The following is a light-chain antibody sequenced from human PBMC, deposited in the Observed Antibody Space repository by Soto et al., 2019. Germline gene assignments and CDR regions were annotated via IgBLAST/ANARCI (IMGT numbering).Light chain of an antibody. V-gene: IGKV1-5*01. CDR3: QQYNSYSWT. CDR1: QSISSW. Sequence: DILMTQSPSTLSASVGDRVTITCRASQSISSWLAWYQQKPGKAPKLLIYDASSLESGVPSRFSGSTSGTEFTLTISSLQPDDFATYYCQQYNSYSWTFGQVTKV. J-gene: IGKJ1*01. CDR2: DAS.